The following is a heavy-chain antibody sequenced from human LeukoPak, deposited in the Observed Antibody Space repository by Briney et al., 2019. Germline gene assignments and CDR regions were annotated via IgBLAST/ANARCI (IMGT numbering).Heavy chain of an antibody. CDR2: ISAYNGNT. J-gene: IGHJ6*02. D-gene: IGHD2-21*02. CDR1: GYTFTSYG. CDR3: ARDGGWGHIVAVTGYYFYYGMDV. Sequence: ASVKVSCKASGYTFTSYGISWVRQAPGQGLEWMGWISAYNGNTNYAQKLQGRVTMTTDTSTSTAYMELRSLRSDDTAVYYCARDGGWGHIVAVTGYYFYYGMDVWGQGTTVTVSS. V-gene: IGHV1-18*01.